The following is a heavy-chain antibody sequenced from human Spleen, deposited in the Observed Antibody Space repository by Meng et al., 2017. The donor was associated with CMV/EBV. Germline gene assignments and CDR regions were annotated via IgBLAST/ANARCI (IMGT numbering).Heavy chain of an antibody. CDR2: IYSGGGST. V-gene: IGHV3-23*03. CDR1: YA. Sequence: YAMGWVRQAPGKGLEWVSVIYSGGGSTDYADSVKGRFTISRDNSKNTLYLQMNSLRAEDTAVYYCAKDRRLWKVVTVTKNYYYGMDVWGQGTTVTVSS. J-gene: IGHJ6*02. CDR3: AKDRRLWKVVTVTKNYYYGMDV. D-gene: IGHD2-21*02.